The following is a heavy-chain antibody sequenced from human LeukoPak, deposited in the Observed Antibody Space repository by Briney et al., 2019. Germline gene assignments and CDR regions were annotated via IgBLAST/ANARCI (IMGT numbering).Heavy chain of an antibody. CDR1: GFTVSNYG. V-gene: IGHV3-30*02. Sequence: GGSLRLSCAASGFTVSNYGMHWVRQAPGKGLEWVTFIRFDGGSKYYADSVKGRFSISRDNSKNTLYLQMNSLRAEDTAVYYCAKDLEYNGYEGPDYWGQGTLVTVSS. CDR3: AKDLEYNGYEGPDY. CDR2: IRFDGGSK. D-gene: IGHD5-12*01. J-gene: IGHJ4*02.